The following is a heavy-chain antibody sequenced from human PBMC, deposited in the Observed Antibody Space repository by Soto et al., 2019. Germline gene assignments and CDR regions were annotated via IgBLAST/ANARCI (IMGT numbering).Heavy chain of an antibody. CDR1: GASFSGYY. CDR3: ARGGWGATFDY. J-gene: IGHJ4*02. V-gene: IGHV4-34*01. CDR2: INHSGST. Sequence: SETLSLTCAVYGASFSGYYWSWIRQPPGKGLEWIGEINHSGSTNYNPSLKSRVTISVDTSKNQFSLKLSSVTAADTAVYYCARGGWGATFDYWGQGTLVTVSS. D-gene: IGHD1-26*01.